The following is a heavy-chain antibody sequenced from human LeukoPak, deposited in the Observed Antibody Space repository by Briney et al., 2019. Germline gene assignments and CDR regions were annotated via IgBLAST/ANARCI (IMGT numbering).Heavy chain of an antibody. J-gene: IGHJ4*02. D-gene: IGHD1-7*01. V-gene: IGHV3-21*04. CDR1: GFTFSAYN. Sequence: GGSLRLSCAASGFTFSAYNMNWVRQAPGKGLEWVSSIHITSDWVYYADSVKGRFTISRDSAKNSLYLQMNSLRAEDTAVYYCAKDSSWNYGSLLYYFDYWGQGTLVTVSS. CDR2: IHITSDWV. CDR3: AKDSSWNYGSLLYYFDY.